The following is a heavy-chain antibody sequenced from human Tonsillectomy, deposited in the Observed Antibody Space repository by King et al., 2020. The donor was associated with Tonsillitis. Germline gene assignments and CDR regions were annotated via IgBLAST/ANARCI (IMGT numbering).Heavy chain of an antibody. CDR1: GFTFRDYY. J-gene: IGHJ4*02. Sequence: VQLVESGGGLVKPGGSLRLSCAASGFTFRDYYMTWIRQAPGKGLEWVSYISSSSFYTNYADSVKGRFTIARDDAKNSLYLQMHSLRAEDTAVYYCARDAGNLSSAYDYYFDYWGQGTLVTVSS. CDR3: ARDAGNLSSAYDYYFDY. V-gene: IGHV3-11*06. CDR2: ISSSSFYT. D-gene: IGHD5-12*01.